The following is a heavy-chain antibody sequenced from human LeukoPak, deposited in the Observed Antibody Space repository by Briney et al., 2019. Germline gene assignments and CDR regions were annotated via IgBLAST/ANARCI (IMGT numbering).Heavy chain of an antibody. J-gene: IGHJ4*02. D-gene: IGHD2-15*01. CDR3: ASGSSGGLDY. Sequence: SVKVSCKASGYTFTGYYMHWVRQAPGQGLEWMGRIIPIFGTANYAQKFQGRVTITTDESTSTAYMELSSLRSEDTAVYYCASGSSGGLDYWGQGTLVTVSS. CDR1: GYTFTGYY. V-gene: IGHV1-69*05. CDR2: IIPIFGTA.